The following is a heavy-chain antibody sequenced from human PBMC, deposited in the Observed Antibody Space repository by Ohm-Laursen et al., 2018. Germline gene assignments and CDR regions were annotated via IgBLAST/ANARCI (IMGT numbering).Heavy chain of an antibody. CDR3: ARDSSGSGGDSDY. Sequence: SLRLSCTASGFTFSSYAMSWVRQAPGKGLEWVSGISGSGGSTYYADSVKGRFTISRDNSKNTLYLQMKSLRAEDTAVYYCARDSSGSGGDSDYWGQGTLVTVSS. J-gene: IGHJ4*02. CDR2: ISGSGGST. D-gene: IGHD3-10*01. V-gene: IGHV3-23*01. CDR1: GFTFSSYA.